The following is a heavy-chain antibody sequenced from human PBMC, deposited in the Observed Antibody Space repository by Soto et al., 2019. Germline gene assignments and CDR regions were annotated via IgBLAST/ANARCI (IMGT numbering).Heavy chain of an antibody. J-gene: IGHJ4*02. CDR3: AAGGGLPRYY. D-gene: IGHD5-12*01. V-gene: IGHV4-30-2*01. CDR1: GGSFSSGGYS. Sequence: QLQLQESGSGLVKPSQTLSLTCAVSGGSFSSGGYSWGWIRQPPGKGLEWIGYIYHSGSTYYNPSLKSRVTISVDRSKNQFSLKLSSVTAADTAVYYCAAGGGLPRYYWGQGTLVTVSS. CDR2: IYHSGST.